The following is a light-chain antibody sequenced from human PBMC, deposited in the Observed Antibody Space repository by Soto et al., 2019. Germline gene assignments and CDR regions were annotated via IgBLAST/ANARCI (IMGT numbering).Light chain of an antibody. CDR1: SSDIGCYKY. V-gene: IGLV2-14*01. Sequence: QFVLTQPASIVWISGQAITIPCTGTSSDIGCYKYVSWYQQHPGKAPKLMIYDVSNRPSGVSNRFSGSKSGNTATLTISGLQGEDEAEYYCSSYTGGSTYVFGTGTKVTVL. CDR2: DVS. CDR3: SSYTGGSTYV. J-gene: IGLJ1*01.